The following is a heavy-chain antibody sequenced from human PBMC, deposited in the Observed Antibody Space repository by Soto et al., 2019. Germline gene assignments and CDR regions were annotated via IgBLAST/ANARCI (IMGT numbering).Heavy chain of an antibody. V-gene: IGHV6-1*01. CDR3: ARATHGAHWFDP. D-gene: IGHD2-8*01. J-gene: IGHJ5*02. Sequence: QTLSLTCAISGDSVSSNSATWNWIRQSPSRGLEWLGRTFYRSKWYTEYAESVKSRIAINPDTSKNQFSLHLNSVTPEDTAVYSCARATHGAHWFDPWGQGTLVTVSS. CDR2: TFYRSKWYT. CDR1: GDSVSSNSAT.